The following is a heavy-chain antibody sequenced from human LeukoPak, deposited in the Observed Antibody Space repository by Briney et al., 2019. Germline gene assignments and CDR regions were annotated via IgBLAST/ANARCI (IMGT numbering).Heavy chain of an antibody. CDR3: ARDLAWGAY. J-gene: IGHJ4*02. CDR2: ITSSSSSI. V-gene: IGHV3-21*01. Sequence: GGSLRLSCAASGFTFSSSAMSWVRQAPGKGLEWVSSITSSSSSIYSADSVKGRLTISRDNAKNSLYLEMSSLRDEDTAVYYCARDLAWGAYWGQGTLVTVSS. D-gene: IGHD4/OR15-4a*01. CDR1: GFTFSSSA.